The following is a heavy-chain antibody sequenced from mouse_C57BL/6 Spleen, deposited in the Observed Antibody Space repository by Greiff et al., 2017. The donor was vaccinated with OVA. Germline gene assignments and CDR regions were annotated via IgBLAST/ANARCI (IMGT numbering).Heavy chain of an antibody. V-gene: IGHV5-9-1*02. CDR3: TRDREIYYDYGGFAY. CDR2: ISSGGDYI. J-gene: IGHJ3*01. CDR1: GFTFSSYA. D-gene: IGHD2-4*01. Sequence: EVKLMESGEGLVKPGGSLKLSCAASGFTFSSYAMSWVRQTPEKRLEWVAYISSGGDYIYYADTVKGRFTISRDNARNTLYLQMSSLKSEDTAMYYCTRDREIYYDYGGFAYWGQGTLVTVSA.